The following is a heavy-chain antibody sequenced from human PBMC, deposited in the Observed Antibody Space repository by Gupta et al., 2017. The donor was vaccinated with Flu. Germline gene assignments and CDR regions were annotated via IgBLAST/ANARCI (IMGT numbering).Heavy chain of an antibody. CDR2: INHSGST. V-gene: IGHV4-34*01. CDR3: ARGRYCSSTSCLWPPGPLFDY. CDR1: GGSFSGYY. D-gene: IGHD2-2*01. Sequence: QVQLQQWGAGLLKPSETLSLTCAVYGGSFSGYYWRWIRQPPGKGLEWIGEINHSGSTNYNPSLKSRVTISVDTSKNQFSLKLSSVTAADTAVYYCARGRYCSSTSCLWPPGPLFDYWGQGTLVTVSS. J-gene: IGHJ4*02.